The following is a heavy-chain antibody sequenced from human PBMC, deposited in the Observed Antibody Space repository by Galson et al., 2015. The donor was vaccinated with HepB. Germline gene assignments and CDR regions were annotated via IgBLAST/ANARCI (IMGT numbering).Heavy chain of an antibody. CDR3: ASRYCSGGSCYDWFDP. D-gene: IGHD2-15*01. J-gene: IGHJ5*02. Sequence: SVKVSCKASGGTFSSYAISWVRQAPGQGLEWMGGIIPIFGTANYAQKFQGRVTITADESTNTAYMELSSLRSEDTAVYYCASRYCSGGSCYDWFDPWGQGTLVTVSS. CDR2: IIPIFGTA. V-gene: IGHV1-69*13. CDR1: GGTFSSYA.